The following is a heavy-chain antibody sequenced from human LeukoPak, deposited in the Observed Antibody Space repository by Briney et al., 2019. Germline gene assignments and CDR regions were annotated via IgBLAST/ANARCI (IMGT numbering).Heavy chain of an antibody. D-gene: IGHD1-26*01. J-gene: IGHJ4*02. V-gene: IGHV4-38-2*02. CDR1: GYSISSGYY. CDR2: IYHSGST. Sequence: SETLFLTCTVSGYSISSGYYWGWIRQPPGKGLEWIGSIYHSGSTYYNPSLKSRVTISVDTSKNQFSLKLSSVTAADTAVYYCARQPGPYSGSYLAYDYWGQGTLVTVSS. CDR3: ARQPGPYSGSYLAYDY.